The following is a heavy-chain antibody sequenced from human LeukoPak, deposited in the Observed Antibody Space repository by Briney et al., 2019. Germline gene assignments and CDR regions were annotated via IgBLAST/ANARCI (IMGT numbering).Heavy chain of an antibody. J-gene: IGHJ4*02. D-gene: IGHD5-24*01. CDR3: AKTIDGYWPQFDV. Sequence: QPGKSLRLSCAASGFPFSDHNIHWVRRAPGKGLEWVAFISFEGSKIDYADSVKGRFTISRDNTQNTVSLQINSLRSDDTAMYYCAKTIDGYWPQFDVWGQGTLVTVSS. CDR1: GFPFSDHN. V-gene: IGHV3-30*18. CDR2: ISFEGSKI.